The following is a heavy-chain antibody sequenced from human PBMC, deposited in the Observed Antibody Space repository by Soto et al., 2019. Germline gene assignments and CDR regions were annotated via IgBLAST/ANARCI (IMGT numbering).Heavy chain of an antibody. V-gene: IGHV1-69*13. Sequence: GASVKVSCKASGGTFSSYAISWVRQAPGQGLEWMGGIIPIFGTANYAQKFQGRVTITADESTSTAYMELSSLRSEDTAVYYCARVSREYYGSGSYSPFDYWGQGTLVTSPQ. J-gene: IGHJ4*02. CDR3: ARVSREYYGSGSYSPFDY. D-gene: IGHD3-10*01. CDR2: IIPIFGTA. CDR1: GGTFSSYA.